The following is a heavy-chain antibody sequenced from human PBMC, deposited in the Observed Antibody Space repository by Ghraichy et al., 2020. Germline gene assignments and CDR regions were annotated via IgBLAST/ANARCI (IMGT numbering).Heavy chain of an antibody. V-gene: IGHV3-23*01. CDR1: GFTFSSHA. CDR3: AKGSSSGRPYHFDY. D-gene: IGHD3-22*01. J-gene: IGHJ4*02. Sequence: GGSLRLSCTASGFTFSSHAMSWVRQAPGKVLEWVSAISDSGGDTYHADSVKGRLTIFRDNPKNMLYLQMSSVRVEDAAVYYCAKGSSSGRPYHFDYWGQGPLVTVAS. CDR2: ISDSGGDT.